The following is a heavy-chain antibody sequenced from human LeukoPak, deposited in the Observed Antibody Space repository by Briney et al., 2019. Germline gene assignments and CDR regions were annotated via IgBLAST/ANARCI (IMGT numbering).Heavy chain of an antibody. D-gene: IGHD4-17*01. V-gene: IGHV3-74*01. Sequence: PGGSLRLSCAASGFTVSSNYMSWVRQAPGKGLVWVSRINSDGSSTSYADSVKGRFTISRDNSKNTLYLQMNSLRAEDTAVYYCAKKFTGTTVISGDYFDYWGQGTLVTVSS. J-gene: IGHJ4*02. CDR1: GFTVSSNY. CDR3: AKKFTGTTVISGDYFDY. CDR2: INSDGSST.